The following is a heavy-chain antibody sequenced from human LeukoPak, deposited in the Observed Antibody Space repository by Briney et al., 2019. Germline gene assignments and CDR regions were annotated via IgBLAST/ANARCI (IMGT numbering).Heavy chain of an antibody. CDR2: IFYSGST. J-gene: IGHJ4*02. D-gene: IGHD3-22*01. CDR1: GGSISSGGYY. V-gene: IGHV4-31*03. CDR3: ARESAPKVYYYDSSGYSPFFDY. Sequence: SETLSVTCTVSGGSISSGGYYWSWIRQHPGKGLEWIGYIFYSGSTYYNPSLKSRVTISVDTSKNQFSLKLRSVTAADTAVYYCARESAPKVYYYDSSGYSPFFDYWGPGTLVTVSS.